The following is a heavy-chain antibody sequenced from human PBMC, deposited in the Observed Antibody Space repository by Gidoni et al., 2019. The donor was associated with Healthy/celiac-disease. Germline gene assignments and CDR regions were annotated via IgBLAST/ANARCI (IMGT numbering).Heavy chain of an antibody. D-gene: IGHD3-3*01. CDR2: ISYDGSNK. Sequence: QVQLVESGGGVVQPGRSLRLSCAASGFTFSSYAMHWVRQAPGKGLAWVAVISYDGSNKYYADSVKGRFTISRDNSKNTLYLQMNSLRAEDTAVYYCARDPMSGYYKSNWFDPWGQGTLVTVSS. CDR1: GFTFSSYA. CDR3: ARDPMSGYYKSNWFDP. V-gene: IGHV3-30-3*01. J-gene: IGHJ5*02.